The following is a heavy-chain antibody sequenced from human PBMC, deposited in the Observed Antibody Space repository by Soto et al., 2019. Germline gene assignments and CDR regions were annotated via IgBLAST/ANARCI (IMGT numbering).Heavy chain of an antibody. CDR3: ARARIIVGATFDY. V-gene: IGHV3-21*01. D-gene: IGHD1-26*01. J-gene: IGHJ4*02. CDR2: ISSSSSYI. CDR1: GFTFSSYS. Sequence: PGGSLRLSCAASGFTFSSYSMNWVRQAPGKGLEWVSSISSSSSYIYYADSVKGRFTISRDNAKNSLYLQMNSLRAEDTAVYYCARARIIVGATFDYWGQGTLVTVSS.